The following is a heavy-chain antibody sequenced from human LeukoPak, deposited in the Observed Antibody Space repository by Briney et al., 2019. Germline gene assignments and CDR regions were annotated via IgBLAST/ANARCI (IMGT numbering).Heavy chain of an antibody. CDR2: IIPVLNIT. V-gene: IGHV1-69*04. CDR1: GGTFSSSA. CDR3: ARDQGLTAPPPYGLDV. D-gene: IGHD5-18*01. Sequence: SVKVSCQTSGGTFSSSAITWVRQAPGQGLEWMGRIIPVLNITRYTQKFQGRVTITADTSTSTVYMELSSLRSEETAVYYCARDQGLTAPPPYGLDVWGQGTTAIVSS. J-gene: IGHJ6*02.